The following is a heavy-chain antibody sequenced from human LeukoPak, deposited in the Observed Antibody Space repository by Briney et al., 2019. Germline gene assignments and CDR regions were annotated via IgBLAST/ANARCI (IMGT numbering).Heavy chain of an antibody. V-gene: IGHV4-39*01. D-gene: IGHD2-21*01. Sequence: SETLTPACTVSGGSISSSSYYWGWIRQPPGKGLEWIGSIYYSGSTYYNPSLKSRVTISVDTSKNQFSLKLSSVTAADTAVYYCARQSPYYSRPSAFFDYWGQGTLVTVSS. J-gene: IGHJ4*02. CDR2: IYYSGST. CDR3: ARQSPYYSRPSAFFDY. CDR1: GGSISSSSYY.